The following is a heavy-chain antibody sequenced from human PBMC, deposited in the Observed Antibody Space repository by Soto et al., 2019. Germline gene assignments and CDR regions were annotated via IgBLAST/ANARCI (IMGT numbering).Heavy chain of an antibody. J-gene: IGHJ4*02. V-gene: IGHV4-34*01. D-gene: IGHD6-13*01. CDR3: ARGFRPSIAAAGTGNFDY. Sequence: ASETLSLTCAVYGGSFSGYYWSWIRQPPGKGLEWIGEINHSGSTNYNPSLKSRVTISVDTSKNQFSLKLSSVTAADTAVYYCARGFRPSIAAAGTGNFDYWGQGTLVTVSS. CDR1: GGSFSGYY. CDR2: INHSGST.